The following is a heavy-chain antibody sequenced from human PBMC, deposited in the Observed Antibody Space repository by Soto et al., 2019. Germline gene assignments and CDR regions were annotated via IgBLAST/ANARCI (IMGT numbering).Heavy chain of an antibody. CDR2: ISSSSSYI. D-gene: IGHD4-17*01. V-gene: IGHV3-21*01. Sequence: GGSLRLSCAASGFAFSSYSMTWVRQAPGKGLEWVSSISSSSSYIYYADSVKGRFTISRDNAKNSLYLQMNSLRAEDTAVYYCARVRPDYGDPFDYWGQGTLVTVSS. CDR1: GFAFSSYS. CDR3: ARVRPDYGDPFDY. J-gene: IGHJ4*02.